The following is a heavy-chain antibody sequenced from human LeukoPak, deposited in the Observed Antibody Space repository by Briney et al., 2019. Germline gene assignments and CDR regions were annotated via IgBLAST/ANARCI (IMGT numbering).Heavy chain of an antibody. CDR3: ASGTQSDY. CDR2: ISTSGSTI. CDR1: GFTFSSYE. D-gene: IGHD3/OR15-3a*01. J-gene: IGHJ4*02. V-gene: IGHV3-48*03. Sequence: AGGSLRLSCVASGFTFSSYEMNWVRQAPGKGLQWVSYISTSGSTIYYADSVKGRFTISRDNAKNSLYLQMNSLRAEDTAVYYCASGTQSDYWGQGTLVTVSS.